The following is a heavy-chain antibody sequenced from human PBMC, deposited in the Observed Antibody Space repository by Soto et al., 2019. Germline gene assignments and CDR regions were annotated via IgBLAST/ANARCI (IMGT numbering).Heavy chain of an antibody. J-gene: IGHJ5*02. V-gene: IGHV1-69*13. D-gene: IGHD3-3*01. Sequence: SVKVSCKASGGTFSSYAISWVRQAPGQGLEWMGGIIPIFGTANYAQKFQGRVTITADESTSTAYMELSSLRSEDTAVYYCARRGPHYDFWSGPNWFDPWGQGTLVTVPS. CDR3: ARRGPHYDFWSGPNWFDP. CDR2: IIPIFGTA. CDR1: GGTFSSYA.